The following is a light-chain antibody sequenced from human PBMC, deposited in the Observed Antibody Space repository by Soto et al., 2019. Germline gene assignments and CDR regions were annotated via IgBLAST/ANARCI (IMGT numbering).Light chain of an antibody. J-gene: IGKJ1*01. CDR3: QQYNNWPPGT. CDR2: GAS. CDR1: QSVSSN. Sequence: EIVMTQSPATLSVSPGERATLSCRASQSVSSNLACYQQKPGQAPRLLIYGASTRATGIPARFNGSGSGTEFTLTISSLQSEDFAVYYCQQYNNWPPGTFGQGTKVEIK. V-gene: IGKV3-15*01.